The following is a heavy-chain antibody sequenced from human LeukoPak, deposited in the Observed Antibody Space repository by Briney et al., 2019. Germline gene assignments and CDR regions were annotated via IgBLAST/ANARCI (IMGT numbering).Heavy chain of an antibody. CDR3: ARDPGGVVYFDY. D-gene: IGHD2-8*01. CDR2: IWCDGSNK. Sequence: PGRSLRLSCAVSGFTFSNYDMHWVRQAPGKGLEWVAVIWCDGSNKYYADSVKGRFTISRDNSKNTLYLQMNTLRAEDTAVYYCARDPGGVVYFDYWGQGTLVTVSS. J-gene: IGHJ4*02. CDR1: GFTFSNYD. V-gene: IGHV3-33*01.